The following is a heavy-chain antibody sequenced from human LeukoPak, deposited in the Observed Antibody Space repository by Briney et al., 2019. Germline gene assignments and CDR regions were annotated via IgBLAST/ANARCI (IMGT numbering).Heavy chain of an antibody. Sequence: GGSLRLSCAAFGFTFSSYGMHWVRQAPGKGLEWVAVIWYDGSNKYYADSVKGRFTISRDNSKNTLYLQMNSLRAEDTAVYYCASTKPGIAAAGRRNYWGQGTLVTVSS. CDR1: GFTFSSYG. CDR3: ASTKPGIAAAGRRNY. D-gene: IGHD6-13*01. J-gene: IGHJ4*02. CDR2: IWYDGSNK. V-gene: IGHV3-33*01.